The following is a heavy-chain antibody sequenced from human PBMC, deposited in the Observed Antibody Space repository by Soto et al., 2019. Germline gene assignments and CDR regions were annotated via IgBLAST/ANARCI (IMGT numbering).Heavy chain of an antibody. CDR3: ARHYSGYDFIYYYYMEV. CDR1: GGSISSSRYY. Sequence: SETLSLTCTVTGGSISSSRYYWGWIRQPPGKGLEWIGSIYYSGSTYYNPSLKSRVTISVDTSKNQFSLKLSSVTAADTAVYYCARHYSGYDFIYYYYMEVWGKGTTVTVSS. CDR2: IYYSGST. J-gene: IGHJ6*03. V-gene: IGHV4-39*01. D-gene: IGHD5-12*01.